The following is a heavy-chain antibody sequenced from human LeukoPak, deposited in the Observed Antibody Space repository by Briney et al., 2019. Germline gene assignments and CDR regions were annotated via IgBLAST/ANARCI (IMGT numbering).Heavy chain of an antibody. Sequence: PGGSLRLSCAASGFTFNSYAMSWVRQAPGKGLEWVSGISVAGSKRHYADSVKGRFTISRDNSKNTLYLQMNSLRAEDTALYYCAKDSLAYCTNTSCFDFDFWGQGTLVTVSS. V-gene: IGHV3-23*01. J-gene: IGHJ4*02. D-gene: IGHD2-2*01. CDR1: GFTFNSYA. CDR3: AKDSLAYCTNTSCFDFDF. CDR2: ISVAGSKR.